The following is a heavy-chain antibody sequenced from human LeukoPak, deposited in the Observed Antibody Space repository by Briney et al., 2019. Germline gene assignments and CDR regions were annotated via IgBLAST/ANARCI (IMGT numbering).Heavy chain of an antibody. CDR2: IYYSGST. D-gene: IGHD6-19*01. J-gene: IGHJ1*01. CDR3: ARVLSGAVADN. Sequence: SETLSLTCTVSGGSLSSYYWSWVRQPPGKGLEWIGYIYYSGSTNYNPSLKSRVTISVDTSKNQFSLKLSSVTAADTAVYYCARVLSGAVADNWGQGTLVTVSS. CDR1: GGSLSSYY. V-gene: IGHV4-59*01.